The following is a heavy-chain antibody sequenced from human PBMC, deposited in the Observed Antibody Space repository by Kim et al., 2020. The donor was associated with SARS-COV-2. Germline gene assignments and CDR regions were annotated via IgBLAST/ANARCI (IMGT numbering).Heavy chain of an antibody. CDR1: GFTFSSYA. D-gene: IGHD3-22*01. V-gene: IGHV3-30-3*01. Sequence: GGSLRLSCAASGFTFSSYAMHWVRQAPGKGLEWVAVISYDGSNKYYADPVKGRFTISRDNSKNTLYLQMNSLRAEDTAVYYCARDYYDSSGYSNYGMDV. CDR2: ISYDGSNK. CDR3: ARDYYDSSGYSNYGMDV. J-gene: IGHJ6*01.